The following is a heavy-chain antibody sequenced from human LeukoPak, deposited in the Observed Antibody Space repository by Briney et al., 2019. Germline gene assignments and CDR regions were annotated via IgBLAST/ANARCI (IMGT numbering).Heavy chain of an antibody. V-gene: IGHV3-7*03. CDR2: IKQDGSEK. CDR3: ARDLGYCSSTSCYKNYGMDV. Sequence: GGSLRLSCAASGFTFSSYWMSWVRQAPGRGLEWVANIKQDGSEKYYVDSVKGRFTISRDNAKNSLYLQMNSLRAEDTAVYYCARDLGYCSSTSCYKNYGMDVWGQGTTVTVSS. CDR1: GFTFSSYW. D-gene: IGHD2-2*02. J-gene: IGHJ6*02.